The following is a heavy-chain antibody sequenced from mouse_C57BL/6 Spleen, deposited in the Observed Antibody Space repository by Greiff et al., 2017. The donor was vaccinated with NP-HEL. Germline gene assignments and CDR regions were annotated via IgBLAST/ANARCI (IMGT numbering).Heavy chain of an antibody. CDR3: AGDRAGFNWFAY. CDR2: ITHSGET. V-gene: IGHV12-3*01. CDR1: GFPITSGYY. Sequence: VKLQESGPGLVKPSQSLFLTCSITGFPITSGYYWIWIRQSPGKPLEWMGYITHSGETFYNPSLQSPISITRETSKNQFFLQLNSVTTEDTAMYYCAGDRAGFNWFAYWGQGTLVTVSA. J-gene: IGHJ3*01.